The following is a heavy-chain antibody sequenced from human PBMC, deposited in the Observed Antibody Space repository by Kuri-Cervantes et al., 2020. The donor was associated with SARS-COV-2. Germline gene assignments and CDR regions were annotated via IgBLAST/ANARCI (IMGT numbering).Heavy chain of an antibody. CDR1: RYSISSGYY. V-gene: IGHV4-38-2*01. Sequence: GSLRLSCAVSRYSISSGYYWGWIRQPPGKGLEWIGRIYTSGSTNYNPSLKSRVTMSVDTSKNQFSLKLSSVTAADTAVYYCARVVTNPLDYDSSGSTFDPWGQGTLVTVSS. D-gene: IGHD3-22*01. J-gene: IGHJ5*02. CDR3: ARVVTNPLDYDSSGSTFDP. CDR2: IYTSGST.